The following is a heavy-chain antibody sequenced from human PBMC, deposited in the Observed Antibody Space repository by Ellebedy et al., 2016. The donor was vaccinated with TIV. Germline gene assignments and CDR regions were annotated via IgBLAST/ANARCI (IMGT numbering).Heavy chain of an antibody. CDR2: VRSYGSNK. Sequence: GESLKISCAASGFTFSTYGMQWVRQAPGKGLEWVAVVRSYGSNKNYADSVKGRFTISSDNSKNTLFLQMNILRAEDTAVYYCARDAHHYGSGSYSPLDYWGQGTLVTVSS. D-gene: IGHD3-10*01. J-gene: IGHJ4*02. CDR1: GFTFSTYG. CDR3: ARDAHHYGSGSYSPLDY. V-gene: IGHV3-33*01.